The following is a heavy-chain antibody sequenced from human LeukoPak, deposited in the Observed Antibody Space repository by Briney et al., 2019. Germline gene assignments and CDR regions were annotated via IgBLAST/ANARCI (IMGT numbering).Heavy chain of an antibody. Sequence: PGGSLRLSCAASGFTFSSYWMSWVRQAPGKGLEWVANIKQDGSEKYYVDSVKGRFTISRDNAKNSLYLQMNSLRAEDTAVYYCARDGRGSYSGYDLDYWGQGTLVTVSS. J-gene: IGHJ4*02. CDR3: ARDGRGSYSGYDLDY. D-gene: IGHD5-12*01. CDR2: IKQDGSEK. V-gene: IGHV3-7*01. CDR1: GFTFSSYW.